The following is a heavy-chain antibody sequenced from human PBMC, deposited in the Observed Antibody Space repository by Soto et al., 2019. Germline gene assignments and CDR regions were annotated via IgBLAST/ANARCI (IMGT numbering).Heavy chain of an antibody. CDR1: GFSFGTYA. V-gene: IGHV3-48*02. CDR3: ASGRSVGRTLYYYRES. CDR2: ISASSAAI. D-gene: IGHD5-12*01. Sequence: EVQLEESGGDLVQPGGSLRLSCTGSGFSFGTYAMNWVRQAPGKGLEWVSYISASSAAIDYAESVKGRFTVVRDNAKNSLFMQLNSLSDDDTARSYCASGRSVGRTLYYYRESGGQGTLVPVSS. J-gene: IGHJ4*02.